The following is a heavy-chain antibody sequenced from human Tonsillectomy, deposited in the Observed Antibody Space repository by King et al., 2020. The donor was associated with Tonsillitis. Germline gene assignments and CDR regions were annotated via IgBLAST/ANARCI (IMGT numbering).Heavy chain of an antibody. CDR2: ISSSGSTI. CDR1: GFTFSDYY. CDR3: ARVRYYYDSSGYYPLFDY. J-gene: IGHJ4*02. V-gene: IGHV3-11*01. Sequence: VQLVESGGGLVKPGGSLRLSCAASGFTFSDYYMSWIRQAPGKGLEWVSYISSSGSTIYYADSVKGRFTISRDNAKNSLYLQMNSLRAEDTAVYYCARVRYYYDSSGYYPLFDYWGQGTLVTVSS. D-gene: IGHD3-22*01.